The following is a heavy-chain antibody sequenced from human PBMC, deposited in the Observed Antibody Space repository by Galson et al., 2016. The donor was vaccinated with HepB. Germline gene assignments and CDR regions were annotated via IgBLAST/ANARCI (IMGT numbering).Heavy chain of an antibody. J-gene: IGHJ6*03. CDR1: GHTFSDAW. V-gene: IGHV3-15*01. CDR3: AWINRALYGSGSHEDRDYFHYYMDV. D-gene: IGHD3-10*01. Sequence: SLRLSCAVSGHTFSDAWMSWVRQAPGKGLEWVGRIKSKASGGTIDYAAPVKGSFTISRDDSKNTLYLQMSSLKTEDTAVYYCAWINRALYGSGSHEDRDYFHYYMDVWGKGTTVTVSS. CDR2: IKSKASGGTI.